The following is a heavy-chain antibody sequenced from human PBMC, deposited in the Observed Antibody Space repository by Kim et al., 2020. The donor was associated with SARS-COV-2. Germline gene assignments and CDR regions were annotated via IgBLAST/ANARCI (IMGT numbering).Heavy chain of an antibody. CDR3: ARGYCSSSRCYAGPDY. J-gene: IGHJ4*01. CDR2: INNDGTVM. CDR1: GFTFSDYT. V-gene: IGHV3-48*02. D-gene: IGHD2-2*01. Sequence: GGSLRLSCAASGFTFSDYTMDWVRQAPGRGLEWVSYINNDGTVMYYGDSVKGRFTISRDNSENSLFLQMNSLRDDDTAVYYCARGYCSSSRCYAGPDYWGQEPWSPSPQ.